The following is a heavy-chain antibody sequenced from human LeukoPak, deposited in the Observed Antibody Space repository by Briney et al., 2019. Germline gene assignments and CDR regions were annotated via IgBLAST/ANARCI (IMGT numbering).Heavy chain of an antibody. Sequence: PGGSQRLSCAASGFTFSSYAIHWVRQAPGKGLEWVAVISYDGSNKYYADSVKGRFTISRDNSKNTLYLQMNSLRAEDTAVYYCAKGGLTGWYYFDYWGQGTLVIVSS. CDR3: AKGGLTGWYYFDY. CDR1: GFTFSSYA. V-gene: IGHV3-30-3*01. J-gene: IGHJ4*02. CDR2: ISYDGSNK. D-gene: IGHD3-16*01.